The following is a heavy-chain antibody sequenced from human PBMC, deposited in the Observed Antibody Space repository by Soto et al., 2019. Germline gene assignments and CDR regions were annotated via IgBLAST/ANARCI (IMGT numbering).Heavy chain of an antibody. D-gene: IGHD3-22*01. Sequence: QVQLVESGGGVVQPGRSLRLSCAASGFTFSSYGMHWVRQAPGKGLEWVAVISSDGSNKYYADSVKGRFTISSDNSKNTLNMQMNSLRAEDTAVYCCATPYYDRSGYSPRYYYYGMDVWGQGTTVTVSS. CDR1: GFTFSSYG. V-gene: IGHV3-30*03. CDR3: ATPYYDRSGYSPRYYYYGMDV. CDR2: ISSDGSNK. J-gene: IGHJ6*02.